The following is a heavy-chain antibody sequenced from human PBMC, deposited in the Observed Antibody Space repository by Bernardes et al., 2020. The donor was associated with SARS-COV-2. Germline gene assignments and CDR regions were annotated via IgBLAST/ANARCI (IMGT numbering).Heavy chain of an antibody. Sequence: ASVKVSCMAYGYIFTTYGINWVRQAPGQGLEWMGWISGYNFNTTYAQRFQGRVTVTAETSTGTAYMELRSLRSDDTAVYYCARGDASGSPYYNYGMDVWGQGTTVTVSS. V-gene: IGHV1-18*04. D-gene: IGHD3-16*01. CDR1: GYIFTTYG. CDR2: ISGYNFNT. J-gene: IGHJ6*02. CDR3: ARGDASGSPYYNYGMDV.